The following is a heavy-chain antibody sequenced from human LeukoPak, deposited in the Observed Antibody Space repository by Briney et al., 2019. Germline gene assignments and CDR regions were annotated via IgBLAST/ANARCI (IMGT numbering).Heavy chain of an antibody. CDR3: ARDRQPLLWYFDY. J-gene: IGHJ4*02. CDR2: ISYDGSNK. CDR1: GFTFSSYA. Sequence: GGSLRLSCAASGFTFSSYAMHWVRQAPGKGQEWVAVISYDGSNKYYTDSVKGRFTISRDNSKNTLYLQMNSLRAEDTAVYYCARDRQPLLWYFDYWGQGTLVTVSS. D-gene: IGHD2-2*01. V-gene: IGHV3-30-3*01.